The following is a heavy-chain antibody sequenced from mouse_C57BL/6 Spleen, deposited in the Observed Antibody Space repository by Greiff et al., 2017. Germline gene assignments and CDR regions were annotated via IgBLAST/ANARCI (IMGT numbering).Heavy chain of an antibody. CDR1: GYTFTSYG. Sequence: LVESGAELARPGASVKLSCKASGYTFTSYGISWVKQRTGQGLEWIGEIYPRSGNTYYNEKFKGKATLTADKSSSTAYMELRSLTSEDSAVYFCARGLIIPYYFDYWGQGTTLTVSS. J-gene: IGHJ2*01. CDR2: IYPRSGNT. V-gene: IGHV1-81*01. CDR3: ARGLIIPYYFDY. D-gene: IGHD1-1*01.